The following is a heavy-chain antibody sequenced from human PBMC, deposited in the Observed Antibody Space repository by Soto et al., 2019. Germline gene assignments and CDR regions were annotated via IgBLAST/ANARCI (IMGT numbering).Heavy chain of an antibody. Sequence: QLQLQESGPGLVKPSETLSLSCTVSGDSISTSSSYYWGWIRQPPGKGLEWIANMYYSGSTYYNPSLKSRVTISLETSKNQFSLKVSSVTAADTALYYCARIKIVGILTYYMDVWGKGTKVTV. CDR1: GDSISTSSSYY. D-gene: IGHD3-3*01. V-gene: IGHV4-39*01. J-gene: IGHJ6*03. CDR3: ARIKIVGILTYYMDV. CDR2: MYYSGST.